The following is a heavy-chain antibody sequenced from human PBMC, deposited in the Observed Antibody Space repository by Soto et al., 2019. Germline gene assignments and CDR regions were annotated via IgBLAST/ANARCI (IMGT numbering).Heavy chain of an antibody. CDR3: ARGGHGVVVSSAFDY. V-gene: IGHV1-46*03. J-gene: IGHJ4*02. Sequence: QVQLVQSGAEVKKPGASVKVSCKASGNTFSNYYIHWVRQAPGQGLEWMGTINASGGYTTYAQKFQARVPMTRDTSASTAYMELTSLRSEITAVYYFARGGHGVVVSSAFDYWGQGTLVTVSS. D-gene: IGHD2-21*01. CDR1: GNTFSNYY. CDR2: INASGGYT.